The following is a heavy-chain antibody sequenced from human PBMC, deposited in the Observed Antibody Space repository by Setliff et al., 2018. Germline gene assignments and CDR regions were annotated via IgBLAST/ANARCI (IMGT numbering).Heavy chain of an antibody. CDR1: GFTFSGYW. D-gene: IGHD2-8*01. J-gene: IGHJ4*02. CDR2: IKQDGSET. Sequence: GGSLRLSCVGSGFTFSGYWMSWVRQAPGKGLEWVAIIKQDGSETVYADSVKGRLTISRDNAKNSLYLQLDSLRPDDTAFYYCARGHCTTISCFLDHWGQGIMVTVSS. CDR3: ARGHCTTISCFLDH. V-gene: IGHV3-7*03.